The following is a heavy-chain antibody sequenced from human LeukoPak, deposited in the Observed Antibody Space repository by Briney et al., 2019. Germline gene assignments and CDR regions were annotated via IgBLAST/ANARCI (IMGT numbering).Heavy chain of an antibody. Sequence: TGGSLRLSCAASGFTFSSYGMHWVRQAPGKGLEWVAVIWYDGSNKYYADSVKGRFTISRDNSKNTLYLQMNSLRAEDTAVYYCARAIWVAAADYWGQGPLVTVSS. D-gene: IGHD6-13*01. J-gene: IGHJ4*02. V-gene: IGHV3-33*01. CDR1: GFTFSSYG. CDR3: ARAIWVAAADY. CDR2: IWYDGSNK.